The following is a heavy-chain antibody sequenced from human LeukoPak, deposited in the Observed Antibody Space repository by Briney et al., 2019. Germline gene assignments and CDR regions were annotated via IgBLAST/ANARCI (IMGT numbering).Heavy chain of an antibody. CDR2: VHTSGST. Sequence: SQTLSLTRTVSGGSIIRGAFYWHWIRQPARKGLEWIGRVHTSGSTHYDPSLSSRVTISLDTSKNQCSLRLSSVTAADTAVYYCARGPANGASYFDYWGQGSLVTVSS. CDR1: GGSIIRGAFY. J-gene: IGHJ4*02. D-gene: IGHD2-8*01. V-gene: IGHV4-61*02. CDR3: ARGPANGASYFDY.